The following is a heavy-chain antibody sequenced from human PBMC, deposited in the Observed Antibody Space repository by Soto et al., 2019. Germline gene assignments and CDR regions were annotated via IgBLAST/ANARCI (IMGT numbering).Heavy chain of an antibody. D-gene: IGHD3-10*01. CDR1: GGSISSYY. V-gene: IGHV4-59*01. CDR3: ARGRNYYGSGSANYYYYYYMDV. J-gene: IGHJ6*03. CDR2: IYYSGST. Sequence: QVQLQESGPGLVKPSETLSLTCTVSGGSISSYYWSWIRQPPGKGLEWIGYIYYSGSTNYNPSLKSRVTISVDTSKNQFSLKLSSVTAADTAVYYCARGRNYYGSGSANYYYYYYMDVWGKGTTVTVSS.